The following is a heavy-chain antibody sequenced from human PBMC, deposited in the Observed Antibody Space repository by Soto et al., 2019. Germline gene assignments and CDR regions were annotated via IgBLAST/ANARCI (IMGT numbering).Heavy chain of an antibody. Sequence: PGGSLRLSCAASGFTFSSYGMHWVRQAPGKGLGWVAVISYDGRNKYYADSVKGRFTTSRAKSQHTLYLHIESLRAEDTAVYSCAKGSGRAFWSGYYFWGQGTLVTVSS. CDR1: GFTFSSYG. J-gene: IGHJ4*01. V-gene: IGHV3-30*18. CDR3: AKGSGRAFWSGYYF. CDR2: ISYDGRNK. D-gene: IGHD3-3*01.